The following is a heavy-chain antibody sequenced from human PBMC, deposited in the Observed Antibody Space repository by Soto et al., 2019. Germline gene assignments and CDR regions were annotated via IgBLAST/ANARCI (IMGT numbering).Heavy chain of an antibody. D-gene: IGHD3-22*01. CDR3: ARSLHMHYYDSSGYYPLHFDH. Sequence: QVQLQESGPGLVKPSQTLSLTCTVSGGSISSGGYYWSWIRQHPGKGLEWIGYIYYSGSTYYNPSLKSRINISVDTSKNQFPLELSSVTAADTAVYYCARSLHMHYYDSSGYYPLHFDHWGQGTLVTVSS. CDR2: IYYSGST. CDR1: GGSISSGGYY. J-gene: IGHJ4*02. V-gene: IGHV4-31*03.